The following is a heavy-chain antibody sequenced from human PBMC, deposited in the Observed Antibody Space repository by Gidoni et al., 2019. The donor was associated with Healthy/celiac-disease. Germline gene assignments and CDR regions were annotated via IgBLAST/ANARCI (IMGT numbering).Heavy chain of an antibody. CDR1: GDSVSSTSAA. D-gene: IGHD3-10*01. CDR3: ARDGGIITMVRGAVMGDNWFDP. CDR2: TYYRSKWYN. J-gene: IGHJ5*02. V-gene: IGHV6-1*01. Sequence: QVQLQQSGPGLVKPSQTLSLTCAISGDSVSSTSAAWHWIRQSPSRGLEWLGRTYYRSKWYNEYAVSVKSRITINPDTSKNQFALQLNSVTPEDTAVYDCARDGGIITMVRGAVMGDNWFDPWGQGTLVTVSS.